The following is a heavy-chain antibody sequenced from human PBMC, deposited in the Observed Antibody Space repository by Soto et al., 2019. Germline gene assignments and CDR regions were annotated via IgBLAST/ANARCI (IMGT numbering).Heavy chain of an antibody. CDR3: ASQRVQTPYYYYYYGMDV. V-gene: IGHV1-69*06. CDR2: IIPIFGTA. J-gene: IGHJ6*02. CDR1: GGTFSSYA. Sequence: ASVKVSCKASGGTFSSYAISWVRQAPGQGLEWIGGIIPIFGTANYAQKFQGRVTITADKSTSTAYMELSSLRPEDTAVYYCASQRVQTPYYYYYYGMDVWGQGTTVTVSS.